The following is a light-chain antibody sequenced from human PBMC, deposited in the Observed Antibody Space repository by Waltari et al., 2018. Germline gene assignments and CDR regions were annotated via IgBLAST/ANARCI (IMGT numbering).Light chain of an antibody. CDR3: MQGTHWPWT. Sequence: DVVMTQSPLSLPVTLGQPASISCRSSQSLVHSDGNTYLNWCQQRPGQSPRRLIYKVSNRDSGVPDRFSGSGAVTDFTLKISRVEAEDVGVDYCMQGTHWPWTFGQGTKVDIK. CDR2: KVS. J-gene: IGKJ1*01. CDR1: QSLVHSDGNTY. V-gene: IGKV2-30*02.